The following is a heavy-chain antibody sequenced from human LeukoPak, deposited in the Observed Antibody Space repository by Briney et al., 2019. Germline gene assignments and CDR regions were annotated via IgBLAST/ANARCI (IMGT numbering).Heavy chain of an antibody. Sequence: PGGSLRLSCAVSGFTFSGSWMHWVRQAPGKGLVWVSRINSDGSITAYADSVKGRFTISRDNAKNTLYLQMNSLRAEDTAVYYCASATVDTAMEDYWGQGTLVTVSS. D-gene: IGHD5-18*01. V-gene: IGHV3-74*01. CDR3: ASATVDTAMEDY. CDR2: INSDGSIT. J-gene: IGHJ4*02. CDR1: GFTFSGSW.